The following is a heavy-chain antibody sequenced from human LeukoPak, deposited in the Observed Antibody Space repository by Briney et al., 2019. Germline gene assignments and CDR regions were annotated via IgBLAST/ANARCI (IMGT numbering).Heavy chain of an antibody. J-gene: IGHJ3*02. V-gene: IGHV4-31*03. CDR2: ISNIGDT. Sequence: PSETLSLTCTFSGASITSGGYSWTWIRQAPGKGLEWIGYISNIGDTDYNPSLKSRVTISLDTSKNQFSLKLTSVTAADTAMYFCARDVLVTASPDAFDIWGQGTMVTVSS. CDR1: GASITSGGYS. D-gene: IGHD2-21*02. CDR3: ARDVLVTASPDAFDI.